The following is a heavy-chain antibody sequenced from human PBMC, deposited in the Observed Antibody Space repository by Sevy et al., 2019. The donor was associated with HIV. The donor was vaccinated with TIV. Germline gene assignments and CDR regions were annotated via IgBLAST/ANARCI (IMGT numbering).Heavy chain of an antibody. J-gene: IGHJ4*02. CDR2: ISDSSGST. CDR1: GFTFSIYA. V-gene: IGHV3-23*01. CDR3: AIDHVSGTYYTGDFDY. Sequence: GGSLRLSCAASGFTFSIYAMSWVRQAPGKGLEWVSVISDSSGSTYYADSVKGRFTISRDNSKNTLFLQMNSLRAEDTAVYYCAIDHVSGTYYTGDFDYWGQGTLVTVSS. D-gene: IGHD3-10*01.